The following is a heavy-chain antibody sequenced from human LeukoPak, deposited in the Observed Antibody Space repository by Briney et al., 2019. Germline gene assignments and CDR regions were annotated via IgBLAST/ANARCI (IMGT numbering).Heavy chain of an antibody. J-gene: IGHJ4*02. CDR1: GYTFTGYY. CDR2: INPNSGGT. CDR3: ARVGSRYCSSTSCYLTN. V-gene: IGHV1-2*02. Sequence: ASVKVSCKASGYTFTGYYMHWVRQAPGQGLEWMGWINPNSGGTNYAQKFQGRVTMTRDTSISTAYMELSRLRSDDTAVYYCARVGSRYCSSTSCYLTNWGQGTLVTVSS. D-gene: IGHD2-2*01.